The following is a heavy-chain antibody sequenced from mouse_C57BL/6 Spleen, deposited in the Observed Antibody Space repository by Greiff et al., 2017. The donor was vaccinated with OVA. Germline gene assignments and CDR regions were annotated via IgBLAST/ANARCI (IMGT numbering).Heavy chain of an antibody. CDR1: GYSFTDYN. CDR2: INPNYGTT. J-gene: IGHJ2*01. CDR3: VTTVVAVDY. Sequence: EVQLQQPGAELVRPGSSVKISCKASGYSFTDYNMNWVKQSNGKSLEWIGVINPNYGTTSYNQKFKGKATLTVDKSSSTAYMQLNRLTSEDSAVHYCVTTVVAVDYWGQGTTLTVSS. D-gene: IGHD1-1*01. V-gene: IGHV1-39*01.